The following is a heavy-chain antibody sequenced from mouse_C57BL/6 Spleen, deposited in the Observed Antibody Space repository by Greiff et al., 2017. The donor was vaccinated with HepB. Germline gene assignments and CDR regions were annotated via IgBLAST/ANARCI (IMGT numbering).Heavy chain of an antibody. CDR3: TRIYDGYYVDY. CDR1: GFTFSSYA. CDR2: ISSGGDYI. J-gene: IGHJ2*01. D-gene: IGHD2-3*01. Sequence: EVNVVESGEGLVKPGGSLKLSCAASGFTFSSYAMSWVRQTPEKRLEWVAYISSGGDYIYYADTVKGRFTISRDNARNTLYLQMSSLKSEDTAMYYCTRIYDGYYVDYWGQGTTLTVSS. V-gene: IGHV5-9-1*02.